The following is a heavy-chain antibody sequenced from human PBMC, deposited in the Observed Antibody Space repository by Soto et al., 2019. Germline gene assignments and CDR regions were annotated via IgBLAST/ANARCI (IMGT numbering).Heavy chain of an antibody. CDR2: IYYSGST. D-gene: IGHD2-2*02. Sequence: PSETLSLTCTVSGGSISSGDYYWSWIRQPPGKGLEWIGYIYYSGSTYYNPSLKSRVTISVDTSKNQFSLKLSSVTAADTAVYYCARGGGYCSSTSCYTSMAWLDPWGQGTLVTVSS. V-gene: IGHV4-30-4*01. CDR3: ARGGGYCSSTSCYTSMAWLDP. CDR1: GGSISSGDYY. J-gene: IGHJ5*02.